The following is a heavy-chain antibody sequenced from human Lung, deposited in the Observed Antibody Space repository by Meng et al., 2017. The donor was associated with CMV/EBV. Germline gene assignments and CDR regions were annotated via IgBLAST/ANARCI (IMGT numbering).Heavy chain of an antibody. V-gene: IGHV1-18*01. CDR3: ARDRVGEPTFDY. CDR1: GYTFTGYG. D-gene: IGHD1-26*01. J-gene: IGHJ4*01. CDR2: ISTYNDDK. Sequence: ASVXVSXKTSGYTFTGYGISWVRQAPGQGLEWMGWISTYNDDKTYVQKFQTRVTMTTDRSTSTAYMELRNLRSDDTAVYYCARDRVGEPTFDYWGQGKLVTVSS.